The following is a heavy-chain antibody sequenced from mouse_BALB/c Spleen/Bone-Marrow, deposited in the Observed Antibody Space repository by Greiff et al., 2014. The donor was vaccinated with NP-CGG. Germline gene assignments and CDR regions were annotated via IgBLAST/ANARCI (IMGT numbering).Heavy chain of an antibody. CDR2: IDPANGNT. Sequence: VHVKQSGAELVKPGASVKLSCTASGFNIKDTYMHWVKQRPEQGLEWIGRIDPANGNTKYDPKFQGKATITTDTSSNTAYLQLRSLTSEDTAVYYCARYDYRYSWFAYWGQGTLVPVSA. CDR3: ARYDYRYSWFAY. V-gene: IGHV14-3*02. D-gene: IGHD2-14*01. CDR1: GFNIKDTY. J-gene: IGHJ3*01.